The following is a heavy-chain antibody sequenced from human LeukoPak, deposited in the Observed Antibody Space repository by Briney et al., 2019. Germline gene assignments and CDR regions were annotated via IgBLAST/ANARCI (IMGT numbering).Heavy chain of an antibody. CDR1: GFMFSGYG. Sequence: GGSLRLSCAASGFMFSGYGIHWVRQAPGKGLEWLAVVSHVGIHQYYAQSVRGRFTISRDNFSNSVFLEMDSLGVEDTAVYYCVEHVHPPPREITPGDWGQGTLVVVDS. V-gene: IGHV3-30*18. CDR3: VEHVHPPPREITPGD. D-gene: IGHD1-14*01. J-gene: IGHJ4*02. CDR2: VSHVGIHQ.